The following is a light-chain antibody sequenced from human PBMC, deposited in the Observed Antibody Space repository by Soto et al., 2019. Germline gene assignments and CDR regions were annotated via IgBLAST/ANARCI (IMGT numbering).Light chain of an antibody. CDR3: QQHETLIT. J-gene: IGKJ5*01. CDR1: QTISTY. CDR2: AAS. V-gene: IGKV1-39*01. Sequence: DIQMTQSPSSLSASVGDSVTITCRASQTISTYLNWYQQKVGKAPKLLIHAASSLQSGVPSRFSGSGSGTDFTLTISRLEPEDFAVYYCQQHETLITFGQGTRLEIK.